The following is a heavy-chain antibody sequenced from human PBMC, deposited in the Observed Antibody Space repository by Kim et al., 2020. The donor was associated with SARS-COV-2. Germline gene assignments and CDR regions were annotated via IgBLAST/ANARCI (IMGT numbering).Heavy chain of an antibody. D-gene: IGHD6-19*01. J-gene: IGHJ4*02. CDR2: T. V-gene: IGHV3-49*02. Sequence: TEYAASVKGRFTISRDDSKSIAYLQMNSLKTEDTAVYYCTRAREIAVLDYWGQGTLVTVSS. CDR3: TRAREIAVLDY.